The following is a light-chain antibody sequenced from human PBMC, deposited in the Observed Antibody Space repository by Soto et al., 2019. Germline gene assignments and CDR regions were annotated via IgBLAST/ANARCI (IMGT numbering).Light chain of an antibody. CDR3: AAWDDSLSGYV. CDR2: RNN. CDR1: SSNIGSNY. Sequence: QSALTQPPSASGTPGQRVTISCSGSSSNIGSNYAYWYQQLPGTAPSLLIYRNNQRPSGVPDRFSGSKSGTSASLAISGLRSEDEADYYCAAWDDSLSGYVFGTGTKLTVL. J-gene: IGLJ1*01. V-gene: IGLV1-47*01.